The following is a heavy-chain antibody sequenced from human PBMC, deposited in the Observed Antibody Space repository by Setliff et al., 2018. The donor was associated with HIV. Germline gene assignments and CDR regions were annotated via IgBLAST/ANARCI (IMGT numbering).Heavy chain of an antibody. V-gene: IGHV3-23*01. Sequence: PGGSLRLSCAASGFIFSSYAMNWVRQAPGKGLEWVSIISGSGTNTHYADSVKGRFTISRDDSNNVVHLQMNRLRAEDTAVYYCARQTVSGLLYFDYWGQGTLVTVSS. CDR2: ISGSGTNT. CDR1: GFIFSSYA. CDR3: ARQTVSGLLYFDY. J-gene: IGHJ4*02. D-gene: IGHD3-10*01.